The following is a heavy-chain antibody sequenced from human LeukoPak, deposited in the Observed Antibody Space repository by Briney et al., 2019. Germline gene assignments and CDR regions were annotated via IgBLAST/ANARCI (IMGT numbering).Heavy chain of an antibody. D-gene: IGHD3/OR15-3a*01. CDR2: INHSGST. J-gene: IGHJ4*02. V-gene: IGHV4-34*01. CDR3: ARGANYYDFWSGYYN. Sequence: KPSETLSLTCAVYGGSFSGYYWSWIRQPPGKGLEWIGEINHSGSTNYNPSLKSRVTISLDTSKNQFSLKLSSVTAADTAVYYCARGANYYDFWSGYYNWGQGTLVTVSS. CDR1: GGSFSGYY.